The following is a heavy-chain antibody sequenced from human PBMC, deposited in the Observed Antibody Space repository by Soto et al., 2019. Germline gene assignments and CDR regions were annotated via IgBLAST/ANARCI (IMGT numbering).Heavy chain of an antibody. CDR1: GFTFYSYW. Sequence: EVHLEESGGGLVQPGGSLRLSCAASGFTFYSYWMNWVRQAPGKGLEWVANINHDGSDYNHVASVKGRFTISRDNAKNSLFLQMNALRVEDTAVYYCASTGDGHHDFLDDWGQGILVSVSS. V-gene: IGHV3-7*01. D-gene: IGHD1-1*01. CDR2: INHDGSDY. CDR3: ASTGDGHHDFLDD. J-gene: IGHJ4*02.